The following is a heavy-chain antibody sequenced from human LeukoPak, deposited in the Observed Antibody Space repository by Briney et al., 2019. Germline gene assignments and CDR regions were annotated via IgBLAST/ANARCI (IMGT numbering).Heavy chain of an antibody. CDR3: ASPISGSYFVDAFDI. D-gene: IGHD1-26*01. CDR1: GFTFSSYW. Sequence: GGSLRLSCAASGFTFSSYWMSWVRQAPGKGLEWVANIKQDGGEKYYVDSVKGRFTISRDNAKNSLYLQMNSLRAEDTAVYYCASPISGSYFVDAFDIWGQGTMVTVSS. CDR2: IKQDGGEK. J-gene: IGHJ3*02. V-gene: IGHV3-7*01.